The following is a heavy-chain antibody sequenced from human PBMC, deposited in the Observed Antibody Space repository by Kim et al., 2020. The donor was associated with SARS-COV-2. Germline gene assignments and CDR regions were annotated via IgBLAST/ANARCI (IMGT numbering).Heavy chain of an antibody. D-gene: IGHD3-9*01. CDR2: ISYDGSNK. CDR1: GFTFSSYG. Sequence: GGSLRLSCAASGFTFSSYGMHWVRQAPGKGLEWVAVISYDGSNKYYADSVKGRFTISRDNSKNTLYLQMNSLRAEDTAVYYCARDRAYYDILTGYYRGIEYYYYYYGMDVWGQGTTVPVSS. CDR3: ARDRAYYDILTGYYRGIEYYYYYYGMDV. J-gene: IGHJ6*02. V-gene: IGHV3-33*05.